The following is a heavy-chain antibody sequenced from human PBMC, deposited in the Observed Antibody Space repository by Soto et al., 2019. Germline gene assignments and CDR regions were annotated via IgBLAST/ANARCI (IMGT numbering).Heavy chain of an antibody. CDR2: ISAYNGNT. J-gene: IGHJ4*02. CDR1: GYTFTSYG. D-gene: IGHD3-3*01. CDR3: ARDSGRYYDFWSGYSYFDY. Sequence: QVQLVQSGAEVKKPGASVKVSCKASGYTFTSYGISWVRQAPGQGLEWMGWISAYNGNTNYAQKLQGRVTMTTDTSTSTAYVELRSLRSDDTAVYYCARDSGRYYDFWSGYSYFDYWGQGTLVTVSS. V-gene: IGHV1-18*01.